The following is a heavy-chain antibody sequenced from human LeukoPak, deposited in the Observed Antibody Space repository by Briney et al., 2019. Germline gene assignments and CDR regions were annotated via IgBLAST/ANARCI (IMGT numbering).Heavy chain of an antibody. CDR3: AKGGDSSGYY. D-gene: IGHD3-22*01. Sequence: GGSLRLSCAASGFTFTGYAMGWVRQAPGKGLEWVSAISGSGGSTYYADSVKGRFTISRDNSKNTLYLQMNSLRAEDTAVYYCAKGGDSSGYYWGQGTLVTVSS. CDR2: ISGSGGST. J-gene: IGHJ4*02. V-gene: IGHV3-23*01. CDR1: GFTFTGYA.